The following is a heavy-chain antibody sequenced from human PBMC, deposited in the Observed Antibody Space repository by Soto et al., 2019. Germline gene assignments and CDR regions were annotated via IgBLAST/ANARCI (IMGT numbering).Heavy chain of an antibody. CDR2: IFYSGTA. Sequence: SETLSLTCTVSGGSISTRSYYWGWIRQPPGKGLEWIGSIFYSGTAYYNPSLKSRVTISVDTSKNQFSLKLTSVTAADTAVYYCARHPSAQSSSRPGYYFDYWGQGTLVTVSS. V-gene: IGHV4-39*01. J-gene: IGHJ4*02. D-gene: IGHD6-6*01. CDR1: GGSISTRSYY. CDR3: ARHPSAQSSSRPGYYFDY.